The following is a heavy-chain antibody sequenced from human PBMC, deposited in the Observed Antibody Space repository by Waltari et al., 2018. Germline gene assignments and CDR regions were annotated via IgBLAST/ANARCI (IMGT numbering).Heavy chain of an antibody. D-gene: IGHD1-26*01. CDR2: INSDGTIT. CDR1: GFTFNTSW. Sequence: EVQLVESGGGLVQPGESLRLSCAASGFTFNTSWIHWVRQAPGRGLVWVSHINSDGTITAYADSVKGRFTISRDNAKNTVYLQMNSLRAEDTALYYCVRAVGSGSSHWGQGTLVTVSS. V-gene: IGHV3-74*01. CDR3: VRAVGSGSSH. J-gene: IGHJ4*02.